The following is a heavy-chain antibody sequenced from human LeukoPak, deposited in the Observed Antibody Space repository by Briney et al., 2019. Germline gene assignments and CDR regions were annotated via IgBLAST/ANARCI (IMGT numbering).Heavy chain of an antibody. CDR2: ISWNSGSI. CDR3: AKSPVEMATIPPYYFDY. J-gene: IGHJ4*02. V-gene: IGHV3-9*01. Sequence: GGSLRLSCAASGFTFDDYVMHWVRQAPGKGLEWVSGISWNSGSIGYADSVKGRFTISRDNAKNSLYLQMNSLRAEDTAVYYCAKSPVEMATIPPYYFDYWGQGTLVTVSS. CDR1: GFTFDDYV. D-gene: IGHD5-24*01.